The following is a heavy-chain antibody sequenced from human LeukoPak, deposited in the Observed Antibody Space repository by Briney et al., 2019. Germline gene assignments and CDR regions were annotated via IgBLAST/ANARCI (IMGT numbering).Heavy chain of an antibody. D-gene: IGHD6-6*01. CDR2: ISSSSTTI. CDR1: GFTFSSYI. Sequence: GGSLRLSCAASGFTFSSYIMSWVRQAPGKGLEWVSYISSSSTTIYYADSVKGRFTISRDNSKNTLYLQMNSLRAEDTAVYYCAREGSGIAARPIDYWGQGALVTVSS. J-gene: IGHJ4*02. CDR3: AREGSGIAARPIDY. V-gene: IGHV3-48*04.